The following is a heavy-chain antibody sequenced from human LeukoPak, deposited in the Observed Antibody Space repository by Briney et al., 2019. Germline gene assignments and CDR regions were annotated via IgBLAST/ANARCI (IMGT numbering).Heavy chain of an antibody. V-gene: IGHV4-31*11. CDR1: GGSFIGYY. D-gene: IGHD1-7*01. CDR2: IYYSGST. CDR3: ARQYGNYAFDI. J-gene: IGHJ3*02. Sequence: TLSLTCAVYGGSFIGYYWSWIRQHPGKGLEWIGYIYYSGSTYYNPSLKSRVTISVDTSKTQFSLKLSSVTAADTAVYYCARQYGNYAFDIWGQGTMVTVSS.